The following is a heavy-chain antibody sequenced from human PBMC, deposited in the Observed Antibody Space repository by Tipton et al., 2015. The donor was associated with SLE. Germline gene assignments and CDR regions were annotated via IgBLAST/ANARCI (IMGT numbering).Heavy chain of an antibody. Sequence: TLSLTCTVSGGSISSHYWSWIRQPPGKGLEWIGYIDYSGSTNYNPSLKSRVTISVDTSKNQFSLKLSSVTAADTALYYCAMGGVQGLFPFDYWGQRTLVTVSS. J-gene: IGHJ4*02. D-gene: IGHD3-10*01. CDR3: AMGGVQGLFPFDY. V-gene: IGHV4-59*11. CDR1: GGSISSHY. CDR2: IDYSGST.